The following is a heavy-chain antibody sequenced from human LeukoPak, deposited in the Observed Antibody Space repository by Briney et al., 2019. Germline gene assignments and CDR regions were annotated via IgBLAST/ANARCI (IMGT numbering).Heavy chain of an antibody. CDR3: AKVPMGYDFGRSYMDV. D-gene: IGHD3-3*01. V-gene: IGHV3-23*01. CDR2: ISGGGTT. J-gene: IGHJ6*03. CDR1: GFTFSSYA. Sequence: PGGSLRLSCAASGFTFSSYAMSWVRQAPGKGLEWVSTISGGGTTYYADSVKGRFTISRDNSKNTLYLQVNSLRAEDTAVYYCAKVPMGYDFGRSYMDVWGKGTTVIVSS.